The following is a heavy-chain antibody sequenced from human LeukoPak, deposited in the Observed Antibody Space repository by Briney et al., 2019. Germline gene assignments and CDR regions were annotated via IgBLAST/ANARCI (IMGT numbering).Heavy chain of an antibody. Sequence: GGSLRLSCTASGFTFRNYGMAWVRQSPTKGLEWVSLFSRNGVTTFYADSVRGRFTISRDNSENSVYLQMDSLTTEDTAVYYCAKEKDTIYFDLWGQGTLVTVSA. J-gene: IGHJ3*01. CDR1: GFTFRNYG. CDR3: AKEKDTIYFDL. D-gene: IGHD2-21*01. CDR2: FSRNGVTT. V-gene: IGHV3-43*02.